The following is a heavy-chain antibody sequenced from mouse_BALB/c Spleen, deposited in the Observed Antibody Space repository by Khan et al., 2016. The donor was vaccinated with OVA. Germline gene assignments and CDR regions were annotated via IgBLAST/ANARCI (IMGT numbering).Heavy chain of an antibody. J-gene: IGHJ3*01. Sequence: EVQLQESGPGLVKPSQSLSLTCTVTGYSIPSDYAWNWIRQFPGNKLEWMGFITHSGSTAYNPSLKSRMSITRDTSKNQFFLHLNSVTPEDTATYYCARDNYFAYWGQGTLVTVSA. CDR1: GYSIPSDYA. CDR3: ARDNYFAY. D-gene: IGHD1-3*01. CDR2: ITHSGST. V-gene: IGHV3-2*02.